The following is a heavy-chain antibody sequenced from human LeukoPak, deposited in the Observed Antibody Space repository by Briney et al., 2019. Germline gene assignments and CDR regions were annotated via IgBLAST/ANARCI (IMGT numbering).Heavy chain of an antibody. CDR2: IHYSGST. CDR1: GGSISSGVYY. V-gene: IGHV4-31*03. CDR3: GREDATMSIDY. D-gene: IGHD5-18*01. Sequence: SQTLSLTCSVSGGSISSGVYYWSWIRQHPGKALEWIGYIHYSGSTYYNPSLKSRITISVDTSKNQFSLKLSSVTAADAAVYYCGREDATMSIDYWGQGTLVTVSS. J-gene: IGHJ4*02.